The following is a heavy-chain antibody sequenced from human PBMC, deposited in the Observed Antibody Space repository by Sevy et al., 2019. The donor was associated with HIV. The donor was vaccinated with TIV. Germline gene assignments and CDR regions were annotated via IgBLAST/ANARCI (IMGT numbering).Heavy chain of an antibody. CDR2: INQDGSEK. Sequence: GGSLRLSCGVSGFTFRTYWMSWVRQSPGKGLDWVADINQDGSEKYYVDSVQGLFTISRDNAKNSLSVQMNSLRTEDTAVYYCTTMDECSSVYGDDVFDIWGQGTMVTVSS. D-gene: IGHD6-13*01. CDR3: TTMDECSSVYGDDVFDI. CDR1: GFTFRTYW. V-gene: IGHV3-7*03. J-gene: IGHJ3*02.